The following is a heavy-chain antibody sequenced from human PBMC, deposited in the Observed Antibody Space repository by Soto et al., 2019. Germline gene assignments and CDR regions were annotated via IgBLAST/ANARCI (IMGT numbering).Heavy chain of an antibody. CDR3: ALLGAPSMVRGVTSQFDAFDI. J-gene: IGHJ3*02. CDR1: GFTVSSNY. V-gene: IGHV3-66*01. Sequence: EVPLVESGGGLVQPGGSLRLSCAASGFTVSSNYMSWVRQAPGKGLEWVSVIYSGGSTYYADSVKGRFTISRDNSKNTLYLQMNSLRAEDTAVYYCALLGAPSMVRGVTSQFDAFDIWGQGTMVTVSS. CDR2: IYSGGST. D-gene: IGHD3-10*01.